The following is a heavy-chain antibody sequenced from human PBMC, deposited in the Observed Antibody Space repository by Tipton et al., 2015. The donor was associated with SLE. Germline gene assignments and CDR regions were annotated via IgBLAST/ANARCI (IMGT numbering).Heavy chain of an antibody. CDR2: MHYSGSS. V-gene: IGHV4-39*07. J-gene: IGHJ3*02. D-gene: IGHD1-1*01. CDR1: GGSISNDRYY. Sequence: TLSLTCSVSGGSISNDRYYWGWIRQPPGKGLEWIGIMHYSGSSYYNPSLKSRVTISVDTSKSQFSLKVSSVTAADTAVYYCALRPPTRPFDMWAQGTMVTVSS. CDR3: ALRPPTRPFDM.